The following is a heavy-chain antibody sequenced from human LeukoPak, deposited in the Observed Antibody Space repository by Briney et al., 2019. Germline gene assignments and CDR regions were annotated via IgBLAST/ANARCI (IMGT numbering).Heavy chain of an antibody. CDR3: ARGGYDFWSVRAFDI. J-gene: IGHJ3*02. Sequence: GASVRVSCKASGYIFNNYGISWVRQAPGQGLEWMGWINPNSGGTNYAQKFQGRVTMTRDTSISTAYMELSRLRSDDTAVYYCARGGYDFWSVRAFDIWGQGTMVTVSS. D-gene: IGHD3-3*01. CDR1: GYIFNNYG. V-gene: IGHV1-2*02. CDR2: INPNSGGT.